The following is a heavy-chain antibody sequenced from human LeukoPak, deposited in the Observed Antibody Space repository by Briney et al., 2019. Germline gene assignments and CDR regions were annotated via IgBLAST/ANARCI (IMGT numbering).Heavy chain of an antibody. CDR1: GFTVSSNY. Sequence: PGGSPRLSCAASGFTVSSNYMSWVRQAPGKGLEWVSVIYSGGSTYYADSVKGRFTISRDNSKNTLYLQMNSLRAEDTAVYYCAKDRAQWAFDIWGQGTMVTVSS. CDR2: IYSGGST. J-gene: IGHJ3*02. D-gene: IGHD6-19*01. CDR3: AKDRAQWAFDI. V-gene: IGHV3-53*05.